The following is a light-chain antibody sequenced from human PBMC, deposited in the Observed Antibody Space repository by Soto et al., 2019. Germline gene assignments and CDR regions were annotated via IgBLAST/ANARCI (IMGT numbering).Light chain of an antibody. Sequence: QSALTQPASVSGSPGQSITISCTGTSSDVGGYNYVSRYQQHPGKAPKVMIHDVSNRPSGVSNRFSGSKSGNTASLTISGLQAEDEADYYCSSYTSSSTLYVFGTGTKVTVL. CDR2: DVS. CDR3: SSYTSSSTLYV. V-gene: IGLV2-14*01. CDR1: SSDVGGYNY. J-gene: IGLJ1*01.